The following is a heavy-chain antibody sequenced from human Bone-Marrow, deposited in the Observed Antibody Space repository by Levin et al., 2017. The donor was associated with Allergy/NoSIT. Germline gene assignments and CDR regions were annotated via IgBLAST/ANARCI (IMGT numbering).Heavy chain of an antibody. CDR2: INPSGGST. V-gene: IGHV1-46*03. Sequence: ASVKVSCKASGYTFTSYYMHWVRQAPGQGLEWMGIINPSGGSTSYAQKFQGRVTMTRDTSTSTVYMELSSLRSEDTAVYYCARPVWFGELFGAFDIWGQGTMVTVSS. J-gene: IGHJ3*02. D-gene: IGHD3-10*01. CDR3: ARPVWFGELFGAFDI. CDR1: GYTFTSYY.